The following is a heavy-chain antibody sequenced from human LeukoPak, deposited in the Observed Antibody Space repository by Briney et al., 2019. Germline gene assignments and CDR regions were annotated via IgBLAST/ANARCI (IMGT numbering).Heavy chain of an antibody. CDR2: IYYGENT. V-gene: IGHV4-39*07. J-gene: IGHJ4*02. CDR1: GGSISSGPYY. CDR3: ARTFYDYVWGSYRPFDY. D-gene: IGHD3-16*02. Sequence: PSETLSLTCTVSGGSISSGPYYWGWIRQPPGKGLEWIGNIYYGENTNYNPSLKSRVTISVDTSKNQFSLKLSSVTAADTAVYYCARTFYDYVWGSYRPFDYWGQGTLVTVSS.